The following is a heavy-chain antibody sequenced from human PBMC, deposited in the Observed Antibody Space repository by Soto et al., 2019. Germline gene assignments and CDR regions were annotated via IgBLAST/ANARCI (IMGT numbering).Heavy chain of an antibody. CDR1: GFTFSSYA. D-gene: IGHD2-2*02. CDR2: ISGSGGST. J-gene: IGHJ3*02. Sequence: GGSLRLSCAASGFTFSSYAMSWVRQAPGKGLEWVSAISGSGGSTYYADSVKGRFTISRDNSKNTLYLQMNSLRAEDTAVYYCAKGGYCSSTSCYTLYAFDIWGQGTMVTVSS. V-gene: IGHV3-23*01. CDR3: AKGGYCSSTSCYTLYAFDI.